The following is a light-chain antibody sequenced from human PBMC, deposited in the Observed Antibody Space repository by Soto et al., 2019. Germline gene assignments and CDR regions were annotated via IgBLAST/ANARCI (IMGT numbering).Light chain of an antibody. V-gene: IGKV1-5*03. CDR2: KAS. CDR1: QSISTW. CDR3: QQYYTFST. J-gene: IGKJ2*01. Sequence: DIQMTQSPSTLSASVGDSVTITCRASQSISTWLAWYQQKPGQAPKLLIHKASTLKSGLPSIFAGSGSGTDFTLTISELQPEDSATYYCQQYYTFSTFGQGTKLEIK.